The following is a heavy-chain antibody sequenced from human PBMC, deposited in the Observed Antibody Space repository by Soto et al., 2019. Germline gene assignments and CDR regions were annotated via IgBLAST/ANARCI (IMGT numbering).Heavy chain of an antibody. V-gene: IGHV1-18*01. CDR3: ARDDHGSYHALTGTYVTSDYYYYYGMDV. D-gene: IGHD3-9*01. Sequence: QVLLVQSGAEVKKPGASVKVSCKTSGYTFSDYGISWVRQAPGQRLQWMGWVSAYNGNTNYARNLQGRVTMRTDTSTSTAYMELRSLRSDDTAVYYCARDDHGSYHALTGTYVTSDYYYYYGMDVWGQGTTVTVSS. CDR2: VSAYNGNT. CDR1: GYTFSDYG. J-gene: IGHJ6*02.